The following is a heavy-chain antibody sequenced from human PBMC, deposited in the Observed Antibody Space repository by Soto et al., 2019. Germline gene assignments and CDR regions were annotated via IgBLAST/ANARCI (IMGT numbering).Heavy chain of an antibody. J-gene: IGHJ4*02. Sequence: ASVKVSCKASGYTFTSYGISWVRQAPGQGLEWMGWISAYNGNTNYAQKLQGRVTMTTDTSTSTAYMELRSLRSDDTAVYYCARDANAWYYDFWSGYLGSYWGQGTLVTVSS. D-gene: IGHD3-3*01. CDR2: ISAYNGNT. V-gene: IGHV1-18*01. CDR1: GYTFTSYG. CDR3: ARDANAWYYDFWSGYLGSY.